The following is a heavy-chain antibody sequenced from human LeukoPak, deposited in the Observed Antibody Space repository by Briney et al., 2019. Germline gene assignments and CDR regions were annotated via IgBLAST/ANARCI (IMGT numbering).Heavy chain of an antibody. D-gene: IGHD5/OR15-5a*01. J-gene: IGHJ3*02. CDR3: IRGGIQVSGIDAFDI. CDR1: GFTFSSYD. Sequence: GGSLRLSCAASGFTFSSYDMHWVRQAPGRGLEWVSAIGIAGDTYYPDSVKGRFTISRENAKNSMYLQMNSLKDGDTAMYYCIRGGIQVSGIDAFDIWGQGTMVTVSS. CDR2: IGIAGDT. V-gene: IGHV3-13*01.